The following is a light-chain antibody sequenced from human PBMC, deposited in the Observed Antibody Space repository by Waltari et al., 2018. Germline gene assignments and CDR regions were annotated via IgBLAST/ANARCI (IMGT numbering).Light chain of an antibody. CDR1: QDIIRD. CDR2: EVS. Sequence: DIQMTQSPSSLSASVGDRVTITCQASQDIIRDLNWYQQKPGGAPKLLIYEVSNLQTGVPSRFSGTGSGTYFTFSIDNLQPEDAATYYCQHFKTLPLTFSGGTKVEIK. CDR3: QHFKTLPLT. V-gene: IGKV1-33*01. J-gene: IGKJ4*01.